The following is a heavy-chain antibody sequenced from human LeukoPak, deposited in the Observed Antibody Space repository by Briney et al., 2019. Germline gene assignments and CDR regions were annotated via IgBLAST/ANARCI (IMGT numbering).Heavy chain of an antibody. Sequence: SETLSLTCTVSGGSISSYYWSWIRQPPGKGLEWIGYIYHSGSTYYNPSLKSRVTISVDRSKNQFSLKLSSVTAADTAVYYCAGRITMVRGVLSLDYWGQGTLVTVSS. CDR2: IYHSGST. CDR3: AGRITMVRGVLSLDY. D-gene: IGHD3-10*01. CDR1: GGSISSYY. V-gene: IGHV4-59*04. J-gene: IGHJ4*02.